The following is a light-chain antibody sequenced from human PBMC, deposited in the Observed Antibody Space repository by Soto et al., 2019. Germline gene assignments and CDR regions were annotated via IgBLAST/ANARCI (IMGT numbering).Light chain of an antibody. CDR3: QQRISWPLT. V-gene: IGKV1-5*01. CDR1: QSISSW. CDR2: DAS. J-gene: IGKJ4*01. Sequence: IKMTQSPSTLSASVGDRVTITCRASQSISSWLAWYQQKPGKAPKLLIYDASSLESGVPSRFSGSGSGTEFTLTISSLQPDDFATYYCQQRISWPLTFGGGTKVDI.